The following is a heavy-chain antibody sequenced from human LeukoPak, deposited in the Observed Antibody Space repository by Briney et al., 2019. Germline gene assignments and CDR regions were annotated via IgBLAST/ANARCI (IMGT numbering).Heavy chain of an antibody. J-gene: IGHJ4*02. CDR3: TREAVTANGYFDY. D-gene: IGHD2-21*02. CDR2: IKSKTDGGTT. V-gene: IGHV3-15*01. Sequence: PGGSLRLSCAASGFTFSNAWMTWVRQAPGKGLEWVGRIKSKTDGGTTDYAAPVKGRFTISRDDSKNTLYLQMNSLKTEDTAVYYCTREAVTANGYFDYWGQGTLVTVSS. CDR1: GFTFSNAW.